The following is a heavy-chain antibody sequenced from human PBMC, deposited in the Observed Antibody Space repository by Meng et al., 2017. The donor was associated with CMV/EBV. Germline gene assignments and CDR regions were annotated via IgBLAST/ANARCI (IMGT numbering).Heavy chain of an antibody. J-gene: IGHJ4*02. CDR3: ARDSRITGNQRLVDY. D-gene: IGHD1-20*01. Sequence: GGSLRLSCAASGFTFSSYSMNWVRQDPGKGLEWVSYISSSSSTIYYADSVKGRFTISRDNAKNSLYLQMNSLRAEDTAVYYCARDSRITGNQRLVDYWGQGTLVTVSS. V-gene: IGHV3-48*04. CDR2: ISSSSSTI. CDR1: GFTFSSYS.